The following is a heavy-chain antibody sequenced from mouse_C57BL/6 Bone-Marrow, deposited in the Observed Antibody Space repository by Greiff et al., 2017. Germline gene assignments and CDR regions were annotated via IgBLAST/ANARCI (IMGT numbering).Heavy chain of an antibody. V-gene: IGHV14-4*01. CDR3: TLDSSGYGFGY. J-gene: IGHJ3*01. Sequence: VQLQQSGAELVRPGASVKLSCTASGFNIKDDYMHWVKQRPEQGLEWIGWIDPENGDTEYASKFQGKATITADTSSNTAYQQLSSLTSEDTAVYYCTLDSSGYGFGYWGQGTLVTVSA. CDR1: GFNIKDDY. CDR2: IDPENGDT. D-gene: IGHD3-2*02.